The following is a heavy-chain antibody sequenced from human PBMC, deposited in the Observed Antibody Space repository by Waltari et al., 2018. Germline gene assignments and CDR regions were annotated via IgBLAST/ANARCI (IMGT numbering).Heavy chain of an antibody. V-gene: IGHV3-30-3*01. D-gene: IGHD1-7*01. CDR1: GFTFSSYA. CDR3: ARGVELGGPSDY. Sequence: QVQLVESGGGVVQPGRSLRLSCAASGFTFSSYAMHWVRQAPGKGLEWVACISYYGSNKYYADSVKGRFTISRDNSKNTLYLQMNSLRAEDTAVYYCARGVELGGPSDYWVQGTLVTVSS. CDR2: ISYYGSNK. J-gene: IGHJ4*02.